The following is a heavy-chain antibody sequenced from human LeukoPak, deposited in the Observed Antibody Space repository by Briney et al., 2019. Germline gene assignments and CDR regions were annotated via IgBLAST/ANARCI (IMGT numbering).Heavy chain of an antibody. Sequence: GASVKVSCKTSGYIFTHYGINWVQQAPGRGLEWLGWINTNTGSPTFAQGFTGRFVFSLDTSVNTAYLQTSDLQAEDTAVYYCARMGQGGGHYLDYWGQGTLVTVSS. V-gene: IGHV7-4-1*02. CDR2: INTNTGSP. D-gene: IGHD2-21*01. CDR1: GYIFTHYG. J-gene: IGHJ4*02. CDR3: ARMGQGGGHYLDY.